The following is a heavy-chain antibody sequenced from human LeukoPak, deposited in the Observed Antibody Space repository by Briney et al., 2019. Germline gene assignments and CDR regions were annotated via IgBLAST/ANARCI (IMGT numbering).Heavy chain of an antibody. CDR1: GLTVSRNY. J-gene: IGHJ1*01. CDR3: AKEDYYDSSGYADQTSAYFQH. D-gene: IGHD3-22*01. Sequence: GGSLRLSCAASGLTVSRNYMSWVRQAPGKGLESVSVIYSAGSTYYADSVRGRFTISRDNSKNTLYLQMNSLRAEDTAVYYCAKEDYYDSSGYADQTSAYFQHWGQGTLVTVSS. V-gene: IGHV3-53*05. CDR2: IYSAGST.